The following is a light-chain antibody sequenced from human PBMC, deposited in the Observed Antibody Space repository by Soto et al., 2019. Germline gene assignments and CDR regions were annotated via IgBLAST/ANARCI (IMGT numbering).Light chain of an antibody. V-gene: IGKV1-5*01. Sequence: DIQMTQSPSTLSASVGDRVTITCRASQSVSSRLAWYQQKPGKAPKLLIYDASSLESGVPSRFSGSGSGTEFTLTIRSLQPDDFATYYCQQYNSYSITFGQGTRLEIK. CDR1: QSVSSR. CDR2: DAS. J-gene: IGKJ5*01. CDR3: QQYNSYSIT.